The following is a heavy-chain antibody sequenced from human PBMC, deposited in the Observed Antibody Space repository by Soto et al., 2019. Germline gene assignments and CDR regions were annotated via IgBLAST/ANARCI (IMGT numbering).Heavy chain of an antibody. Sequence: EVQLVESGGGWVQPGGSLRLSCAASGFTFRSYWVNWVRQAPGKGLEWVANIEQDGSEKYYVDSVKGRFTISRDNAKNSLYLHMNSLRAEDTAAYYCARGPTYDFWSGYMYYGMDVWGQGTTVTVSS. J-gene: IGHJ6*02. V-gene: IGHV3-7*03. CDR2: IEQDGSEK. D-gene: IGHD3-3*01. CDR3: ARGPTYDFWSGYMYYGMDV. CDR1: GFTFRSYW.